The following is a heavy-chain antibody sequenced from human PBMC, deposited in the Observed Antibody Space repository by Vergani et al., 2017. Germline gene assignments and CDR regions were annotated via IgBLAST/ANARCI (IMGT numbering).Heavy chain of an antibody. Sequence: EVQLLESGGGLVQPGGSLRLSCAASGFTFSSYAMSWVRQAPGKGLEWVSAISGSGGSKYYADSVKGRFTISRDNSKNKLYLQMNSLRAEDTAVYYCAKGRWDFWSGYYPFYGMDVWGQGTTVTVSS. CDR1: GFTFSSYA. D-gene: IGHD3-3*01. J-gene: IGHJ6*02. CDR3: AKGRWDFWSGYYPFYGMDV. CDR2: ISGSGGSK. V-gene: IGHV3-23*01.